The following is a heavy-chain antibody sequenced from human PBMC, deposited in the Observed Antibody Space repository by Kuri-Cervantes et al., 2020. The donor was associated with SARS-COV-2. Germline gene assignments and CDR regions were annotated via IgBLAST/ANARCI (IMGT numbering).Heavy chain of an antibody. CDR1: GFTFSSYS. CDR3: ATRGWYYAFDI. CDR2: VSWNGSRT. V-gene: IGHV3-19*01. Sequence: GGSLRLSCAASGFTFSSYSMNWVRQAPGKGLEWVSGVSWNGSRTHYADSVKGRFIISRDNSRNFLYQQMNSLRPEDMAVYYCATRGWYYAFDIWGQGTMVTVSS. J-gene: IGHJ3*02. D-gene: IGHD2-15*01.